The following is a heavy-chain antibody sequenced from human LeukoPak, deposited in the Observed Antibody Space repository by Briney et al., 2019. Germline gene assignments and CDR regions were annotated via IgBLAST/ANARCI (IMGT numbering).Heavy chain of an antibody. D-gene: IGHD3-10*01. Sequence: AGSLRLSCAASGFTFSSYAMSWVRQAPGKGLEWVSAISGSGGSTYYADSVKGRFTISRGNSKNTLYLQMNSLRAEDTAVYYCAKPPAMVRGVGEFDPWGQGTLVTVSS. J-gene: IGHJ5*02. CDR3: AKPPAMVRGVGEFDP. V-gene: IGHV3-23*01. CDR1: GFTFSSYA. CDR2: ISGSGGST.